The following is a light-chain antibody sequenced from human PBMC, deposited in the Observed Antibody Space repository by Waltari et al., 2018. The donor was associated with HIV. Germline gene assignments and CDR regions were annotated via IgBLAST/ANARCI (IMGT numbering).Light chain of an antibody. CDR3: SSYTSTSVV. V-gene: IGLV2-14*01. Sequence: QSALTQPASVSGSPGQSITISCTGTSSDVGGYNYVSWYQHHPGKAPKLMIYEVSNRPSGVSNRFSGSKSGNTASLTISGLQAEDEADYYCSSYTSTSVVFGGGTKLTVL. J-gene: IGLJ2*01. CDR1: SSDVGGYNY. CDR2: EVS.